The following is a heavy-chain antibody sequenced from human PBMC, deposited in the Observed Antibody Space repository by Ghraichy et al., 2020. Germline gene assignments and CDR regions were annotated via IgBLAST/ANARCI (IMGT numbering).Heavy chain of an antibody. J-gene: IGHJ5*02. CDR1: GFTFSSYS. CDR3: ARMASDQDENWFDP. D-gene: IGHD5-24*01. V-gene: IGHV3-48*01. Sequence: GGSLRLSCAASGFTFSSYSMNWVRQAPGKGLEWVSYISSSSSTIYYADSVKGRFTISRDNAKNSLYLQMNSLRAEDTAVYYCARMASDQDENWFDPWGQGTLVTVSS. CDR2: ISSSSSTI.